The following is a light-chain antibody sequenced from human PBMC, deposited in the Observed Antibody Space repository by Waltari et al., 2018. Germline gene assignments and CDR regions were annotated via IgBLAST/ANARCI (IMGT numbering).Light chain of an antibody. V-gene: IGLV2-8*01. CDR1: SSDVGTYNA. CDR3: NAYAGSNSVV. Sequence: QSALTQPPSASGSPGQSVSISCTGTSSDVGTYNAVSWYQQHPGKAPKPFIFDVSERPSGFPVRLSGSKSASTASLTVSGLQAEDEADYYCNAYAGSNSVVFGGGTKLTVL. CDR2: DVS. J-gene: IGLJ3*02.